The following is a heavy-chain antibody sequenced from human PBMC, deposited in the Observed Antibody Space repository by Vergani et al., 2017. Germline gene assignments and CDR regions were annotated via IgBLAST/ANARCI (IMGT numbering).Heavy chain of an antibody. J-gene: IGHJ3*02. D-gene: IGHD7-27*01. CDR2: IIPILGIA. V-gene: IGHV1-69*02. Sequence: QVQLVQSGAEVKKPGSSVKVSCKASGGTFSSYTISWVRQAPGQGLEWMGRIIPILGIANYAQKFQGRVTITADKSTSTAYMELSSLRSEDTAVYYCARALTVDRRAFDIWGQGTMVTVSS. CDR3: ARALTVDRRAFDI. CDR1: GGTFSSYT.